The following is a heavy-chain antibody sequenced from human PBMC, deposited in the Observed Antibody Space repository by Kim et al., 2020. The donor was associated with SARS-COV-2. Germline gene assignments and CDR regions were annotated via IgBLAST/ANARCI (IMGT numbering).Heavy chain of an antibody. CDR2: IKSKTDGGTT. V-gene: IGHV3-15*01. CDR3: TTVRSRVLGTY. J-gene: IGHJ4*02. D-gene: IGHD6-13*01. CDR1: GFTFSNTW. Sequence: GGSLRLSCAASGFTFSNTWMSWVRQAPGKGLEWVGRIKSKTDGGTTDYAAPVKGRFTIPRDDSKNTLYLQMNSLKNEDTALYFCTTVRSRVLGTYWGQGTLVTVSS.